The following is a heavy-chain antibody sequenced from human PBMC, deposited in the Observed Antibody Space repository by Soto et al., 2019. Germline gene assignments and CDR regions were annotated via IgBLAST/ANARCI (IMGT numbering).Heavy chain of an antibody. V-gene: IGHV4-39*01. CDR3: ARLYYMPHYYYNGMDV. CDR2: IYYSGST. Sequence: QLQLQESGPGLVKPSETLSLTCTVSGGSISSSDYHWGWLRQPPGKGLEWIASIYYSGSTDYSPSLRSQVTISVDTSKNLCALKLRSVTAADTAVYPCARLYYMPHYYYNGMDVWGQGTTVIVSS. CDR1: GGSISSSDYH. D-gene: IGHD3-10*01. J-gene: IGHJ6*02.